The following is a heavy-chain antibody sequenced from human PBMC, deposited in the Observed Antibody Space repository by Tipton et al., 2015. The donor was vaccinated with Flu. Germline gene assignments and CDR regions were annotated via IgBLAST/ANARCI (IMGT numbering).Heavy chain of an antibody. J-gene: IGHJ5*02. CDR1: GFSLTDYW. D-gene: IGHD3-10*01. CDR3: ARDQIRGVDLLGLDP. V-gene: IGHV3-74*01. Sequence: FLRLSCAASGFSLTDYWMHWVRQAPGKGLVWVSRVKWDGSRTDYADSVKGRFTISRDIAKNTVYLQMNSLTVEDTAVYYCARDQIRGVDLLGLDPWGQGTLVTVSS. CDR2: VKWDGSRT.